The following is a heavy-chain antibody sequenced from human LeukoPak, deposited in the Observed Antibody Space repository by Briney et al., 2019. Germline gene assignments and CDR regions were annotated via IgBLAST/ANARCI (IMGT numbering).Heavy chain of an antibody. CDR1: GGSFSGYY. CDR3: ARGPWMLAYSGKGYFQH. V-gene: IGHV4-34*01. J-gene: IGHJ1*01. Sequence: KTSETLSLTCAVYGGSFSGYYWSWIRQPPGKGLEWIGEINHSGSTNYNPSLKSRVTISVDTSKNQFSLKLSSVTAADTAVYYCARGPWMLAYSGKGYFQHWGQGTLVTVSS. D-gene: IGHD2-21*01. CDR2: INHSGST.